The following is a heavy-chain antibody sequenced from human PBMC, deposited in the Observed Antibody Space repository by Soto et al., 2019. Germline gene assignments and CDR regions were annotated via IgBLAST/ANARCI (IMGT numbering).Heavy chain of an antibody. CDR2: IYPGDSDT. CDR1: GFGFDITW. V-gene: IGHV5-51*07. D-gene: IGHD3-9*01. Sequence: PGEALKISCKGSGFGFDITWLAWRHQVPGKGLEWVGIIYPGDSDTRYSPSLEGRVTLLVDKSIPTAYLHWTNMKESDTATYSCAKFQRYFDRTGYLDAWGQGTPVTVSS. J-gene: IGHJ5*02. CDR3: AKFQRYFDRTGYLDA.